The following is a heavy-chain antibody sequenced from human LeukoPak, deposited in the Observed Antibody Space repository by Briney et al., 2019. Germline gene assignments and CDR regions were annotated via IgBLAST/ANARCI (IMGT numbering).Heavy chain of an antibody. CDR3: ASPSGSYYRDYYYGMDV. V-gene: IGHV3-53*04. CDR2: ISDGGGTT. J-gene: IGHJ6*02. Sequence: GGSLRLSCVVSGFPVSSHDMNWVRQAPGKGLEWVSAISDGGGTTFYADSVKGRFTISRHNSKNTLYLQMNSLRAEDTAVYYCASPSGSYYRDYYYGMDVWGQGTTVTVSS. CDR1: GFPVSSHD. D-gene: IGHD1-26*01.